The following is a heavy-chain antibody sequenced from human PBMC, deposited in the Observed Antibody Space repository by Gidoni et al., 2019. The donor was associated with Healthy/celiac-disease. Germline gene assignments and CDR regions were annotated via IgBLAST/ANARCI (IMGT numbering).Heavy chain of an antibody. Sequence: QVQLVQSGAEVKKPGASVKVSCKASGYTFTSYYMHWVRQAPGQGLEWMGIINTRGGSTSFAQKFQGRFTMARDTSTSTVYMELSSLTSEDTAVYYCARSGGYWFDPWGQGTLVTVSS. CDR3: ARSGGYWFDP. V-gene: IGHV1-46*01. D-gene: IGHD3-10*01. CDR2: INTRGGST. J-gene: IGHJ5*02. CDR1: GYTFTSYY.